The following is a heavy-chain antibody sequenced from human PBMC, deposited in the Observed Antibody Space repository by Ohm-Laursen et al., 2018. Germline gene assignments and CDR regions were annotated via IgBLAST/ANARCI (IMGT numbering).Heavy chain of an antibody. Sequence: SETLSLTCTVSGGSVSSGSYYWSWIRQHPGKGLEWIGYIYYSGSTYYNPSLKSRVTISVNTSKNQFSLKLSSVTAADTAVYYCARVNKGYCSSTSCYRYYGMDVWGQGTTVTVSS. V-gene: IGHV4-31*03. CDR3: ARVNKGYCSSTSCYRYYGMDV. CDR2: IYYSGST. D-gene: IGHD2-2*02. J-gene: IGHJ6*02. CDR1: GGSVSSGSYY.